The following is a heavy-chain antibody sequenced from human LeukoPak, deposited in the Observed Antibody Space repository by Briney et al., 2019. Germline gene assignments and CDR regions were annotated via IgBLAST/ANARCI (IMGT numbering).Heavy chain of an antibody. D-gene: IGHD6-13*01. CDR1: GGSISSTSHY. CDR3: ARLGYSVSWTDC. Sequence: SETLSLTCTVSGGSISSTSHYWGWIRQPPGKGLEWIGSVYYSGSTYYNPSLESRVTISVDTSKNQFSLRLSSVTATDMAVYFCARLGYSVSWTDCWGQGILVTVSS. CDR2: VYYSGST. J-gene: IGHJ4*02. V-gene: IGHV4-39*01.